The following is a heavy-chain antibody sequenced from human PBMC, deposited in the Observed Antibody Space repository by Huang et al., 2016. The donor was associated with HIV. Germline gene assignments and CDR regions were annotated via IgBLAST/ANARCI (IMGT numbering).Heavy chain of an antibody. CDR3: ARYGGASWGSYYFDF. CDR1: GYTFTTYA. J-gene: IGHJ4*02. V-gene: IGHV1-3*01. Sequence: QVQLVQSGAEVKRPGASVKVSCKASGYTFTTYAMHWVRQAPGQGLGWMGWLNPDSGDAKYSVKYQDRFTFTRAAHASTAYMELTSLKSEDTAVYYCARYGGASWGSYYFDFWGQGALVIVSS. D-gene: IGHD3-16*01. CDR2: LNPDSGDA.